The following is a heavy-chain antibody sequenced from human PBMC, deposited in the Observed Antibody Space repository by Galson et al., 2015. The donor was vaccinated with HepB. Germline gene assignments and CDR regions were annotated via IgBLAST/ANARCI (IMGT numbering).Heavy chain of an antibody. V-gene: IGHV4-59*01. CDR3: ARAPSPRRGLDV. J-gene: IGHJ6*02. Sequence: ETLSLTCTVSGDSINSYYWSWIRQPPGKGLESIGFIYFSGSSNKNPSLKSRVTLSVDTSKNQFSLKLRSVTAADTAVYYCARAPSPRRGLDVWGLGTTVTVSS. CDR1: GDSINSYY. CDR2: IYFSGSS.